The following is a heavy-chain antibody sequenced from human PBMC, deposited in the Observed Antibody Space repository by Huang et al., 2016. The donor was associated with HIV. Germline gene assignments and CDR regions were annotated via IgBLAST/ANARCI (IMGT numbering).Heavy chain of an antibody. Sequence: QVQLQQWGAGLLKPSETLSLTCAVYGGSVSGHYWGWLRQPPGKGLEWIAEINDNGYTNYNPSLKSRVTISVHTSRNQFSLKLNSVTAADAAVYYCARASWYEPRSWYFGLWGRGTLVTVSS. CDR3: ARASWYEPRSWYFGL. J-gene: IGHJ2*01. D-gene: IGHD6-13*01. CDR1: GGSVSGHY. CDR2: INDNGYT. V-gene: IGHV4-34*01.